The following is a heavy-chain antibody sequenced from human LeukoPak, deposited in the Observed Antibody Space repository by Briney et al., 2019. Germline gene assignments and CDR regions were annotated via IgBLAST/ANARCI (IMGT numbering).Heavy chain of an antibody. V-gene: IGHV3-21*01. CDR1: GFTFSSYS. Sequence: KPGGSLRLSCAASGFTFSSYSMNWVRQAPGKGLEWVSSISSSSSYIYYADSVKGRFTISRDNAKNSLYLQMNSLRAEDTAVYYCARVDPGNYYDSSGYYYGFDYWGQGTLVTVSS. CDR2: ISSSSSYI. D-gene: IGHD3-22*01. J-gene: IGHJ4*02. CDR3: ARVDPGNYYDSSGYYYGFDY.